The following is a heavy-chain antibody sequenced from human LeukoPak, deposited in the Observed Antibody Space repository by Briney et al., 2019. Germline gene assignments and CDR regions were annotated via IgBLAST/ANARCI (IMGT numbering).Heavy chain of an antibody. V-gene: IGHV3-7*01. J-gene: IGHJ5*02. CDR2: IKHDGGEK. CDR1: GFTFSSYW. CDR3: AREPPITMVRGVGGDWFDP. Sequence: PGGSLRLSCAASGFTFSSYWMSWVRQAPGKGLEWVANIKHDGGEKYYVDSVKGRFTISRDNAKNSLYLQMNSLRAEDTAVYYCAREPPITMVRGVGGDWFDPWGQGTLVTVSS. D-gene: IGHD3-10*01.